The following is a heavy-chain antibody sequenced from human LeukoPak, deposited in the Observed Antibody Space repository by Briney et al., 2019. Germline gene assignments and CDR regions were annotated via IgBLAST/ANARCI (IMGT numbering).Heavy chain of an antibody. Sequence: SETLSLTCTVSGGSISSGGYYWSWIRQHPGKGLEWIGYIYYSGSTYYNPSLKSRVTISVDTSKNQFSLKLSSVTAADTAVYYCARARSSGSYDFDYWGQGTLVTVSS. CDR1: GGSISSGGYY. J-gene: IGHJ4*02. CDR3: ARARSSGSYDFDY. CDR2: IYYSGST. V-gene: IGHV4-31*03. D-gene: IGHD1-26*01.